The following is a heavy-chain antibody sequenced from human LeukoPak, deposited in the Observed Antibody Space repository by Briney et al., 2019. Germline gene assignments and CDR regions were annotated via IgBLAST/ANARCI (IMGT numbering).Heavy chain of an antibody. CDR1: GFTFSSYS. CDR3: ASSSPNYYYDSSGYYPQTFDY. Sequence: PGGSLRLSCAASGFTFSSYSMNWVRQAPGKGLEWVSSISSSSSHIYYADSVKGRFTISRDNAKNSLYLQMNSLRAEDTAVYYCASSSPNYYYDSSGYYPQTFDYWGQGTLVTVSS. D-gene: IGHD3-22*01. V-gene: IGHV3-21*01. CDR2: ISSSSSHI. J-gene: IGHJ4*02.